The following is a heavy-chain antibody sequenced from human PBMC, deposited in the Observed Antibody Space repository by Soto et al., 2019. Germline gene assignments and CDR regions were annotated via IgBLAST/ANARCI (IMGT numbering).Heavy chain of an antibody. D-gene: IGHD3-10*01. CDR1: GGSISSGDYY. CDR2: IYYSGST. Sequence: PSETLSLTCTVSGGSISSGDYYWSWIRQPPGKGLEWIGYIYYSGSTYYNPSLKSRVTISVDTSKNQFSLKLSSVTAADTAVYYCASAGYYYGSEPRWFAPPAQRTLVPVSS. J-gene: IGHJ5*02. CDR3: ASAGYYYGSEPRWFAP. V-gene: IGHV4-30-4*01.